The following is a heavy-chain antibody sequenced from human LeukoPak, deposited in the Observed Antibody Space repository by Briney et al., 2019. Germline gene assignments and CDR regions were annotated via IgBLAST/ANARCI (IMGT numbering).Heavy chain of an antibody. V-gene: IGHV1-3*01. CDR3: ARDSGSGNNDY. CDR1: GYTFTSYA. J-gene: IGHJ4*02. Sequence: GASVKVSCKASGYTFTSYAIHWVRQAPEQRLEWMGWISAGNGNTKCSQNFQGRVTFISNTSATTAFMELSSLRSEDAAVYYCARDSGSGNNDYWGQGTLVTVSS. CDR2: ISAGNGNT. D-gene: IGHD1-26*01.